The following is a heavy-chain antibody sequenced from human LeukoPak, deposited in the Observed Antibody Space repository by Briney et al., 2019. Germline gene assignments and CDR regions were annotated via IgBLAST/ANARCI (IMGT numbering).Heavy chain of an antibody. D-gene: IGHD2-2*01. CDR2: IYYSGST. CDR1: GGSISSGDYY. CDR3: ARDVPALYYGMDV. Sequence: SQTLSLTCTVSGGSISSGDYYWSWIRQPPGTGLEWIGYIYYSGSTYYNPSLKSRVTISVDTSKNQFSLKLSSVTAADTAVYYCARDVPALYYGMDVWGQGTTVTVSS. J-gene: IGHJ6*02. V-gene: IGHV4-30-4*01.